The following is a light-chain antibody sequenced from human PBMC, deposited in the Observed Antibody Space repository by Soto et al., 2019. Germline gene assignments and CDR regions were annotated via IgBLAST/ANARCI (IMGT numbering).Light chain of an antibody. V-gene: IGLV2-14*01. CDR2: EVS. CDR3: SSYTSTSPYV. J-gene: IGLJ1*01. Sequence: QSALTQPASVSGSPGQSITISCTGTSSDVGGYNYVSWYQQHPGKAPKLMIYEVSNRPSGVSNRFSGSKSVNTASLTISGLQADDEADYYCSSYTSTSPYVFGTGTKLTVL. CDR1: SSDVGGYNY.